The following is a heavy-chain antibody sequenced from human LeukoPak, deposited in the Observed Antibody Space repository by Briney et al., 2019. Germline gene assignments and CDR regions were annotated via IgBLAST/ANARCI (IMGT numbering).Heavy chain of an antibody. CDR3: ARERLRGSSWPPPPDY. V-gene: IGHV1-46*01. Sequence: ASVKVSCKTSGYTFTSYYMQWVRQAPGQGLEWMGVINPSGCSTSYAQKFQRRVTMTRDASTSTVYMELSSLRSEDTAVYYCARERLRGSSWPPPPDYWGQGTLVTVSS. D-gene: IGHD6-13*01. CDR2: INPSGCST. J-gene: IGHJ4*02. CDR1: GYTFTSYY.